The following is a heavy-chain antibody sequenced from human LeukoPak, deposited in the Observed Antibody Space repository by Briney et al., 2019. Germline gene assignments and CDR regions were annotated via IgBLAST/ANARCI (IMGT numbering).Heavy chain of an antibody. V-gene: IGHV4-4*02. CDR3: ARVSSGATTVDY. D-gene: IGHD1-26*01. CDR2: IYHSGST. CDR1: GGSISSSNW. J-gene: IGHJ4*02. Sequence: SETLSLTCAVSGGSISSSNWWSWVRQPPGKGLEWIGEIYHSGSTDYNPSLKSRVTISVDKSKNQFSLKLSSVTAADTAVYYCARVSSGATTVDYWGQGTLVTVSS.